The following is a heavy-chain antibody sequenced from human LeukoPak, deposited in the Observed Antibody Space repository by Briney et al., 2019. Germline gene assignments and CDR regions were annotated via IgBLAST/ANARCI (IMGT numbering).Heavy chain of an antibody. CDR2: INHSEST. D-gene: IGHD6-13*01. Sequence: SETLSLTCAVYGGSFSGYYWSWIRQPPGKGLEWIGEINHSESTNYNPSLMSRVTISVDTSKNQFSLKLSSVTAADTAVYYCASMYSKRPYYYYGMDVWGQGTTVTVSS. CDR3: ASMYSKRPYYYYGMDV. V-gene: IGHV4-34*01. J-gene: IGHJ6*02. CDR1: GGSFSGYY.